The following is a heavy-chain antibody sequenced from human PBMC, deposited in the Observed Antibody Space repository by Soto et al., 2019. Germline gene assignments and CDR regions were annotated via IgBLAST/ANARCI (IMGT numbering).Heavy chain of an antibody. CDR3: ARSSYSSSRRVDI. V-gene: IGHV5-51*01. J-gene: IGHJ3*02. CDR1: GYSFTSYW. D-gene: IGHD6-13*01. CDR2: IYPGDSDT. Sequence: HGESLKISCKGSGYSFTSYWIGWVRQMPGKGLEWMGIIYPGDSDTRYSPPFQGQVTISADKSISTAYLQWSSLKASDTAMYYCARSSYSSSRRVDIWGQGTMVTVSS.